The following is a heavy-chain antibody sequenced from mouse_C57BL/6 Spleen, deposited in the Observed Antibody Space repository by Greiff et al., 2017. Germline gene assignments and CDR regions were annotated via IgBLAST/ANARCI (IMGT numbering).Heavy chain of an antibody. D-gene: IGHD1-1*01. Sequence: VQLQQSGAELVRPGASVTLSCKASGYTFTDYEMTWVKQTPVHGLEWIGAIDPETGGTAYNQKFKGKAILTADKSSSTAYMELRSLTSEDSAVYYCTRGDGSSYSYWYFDVWGTGTTVTVSS. CDR3: TRGDGSSYSYWYFDV. J-gene: IGHJ1*03. V-gene: IGHV1-15*01. CDR2: IDPETGGT. CDR1: GYTFTDYE.